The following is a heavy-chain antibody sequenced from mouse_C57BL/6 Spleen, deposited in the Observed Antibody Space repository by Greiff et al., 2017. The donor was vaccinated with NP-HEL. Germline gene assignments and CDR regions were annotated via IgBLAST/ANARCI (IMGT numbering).Heavy chain of an antibody. CDR1: GYSFTGYY. CDR2: INPSTGGT. V-gene: IGHV1-42*01. Sequence: VQLQQSGPELVKPGASVKISCKASGYSFTGYYMNWVKQSPEKSLEWIGEINPSTGGTTYNQKFKAKATLTVDKSSSTAYMQLKSLTSEDSAVYYCARGGGDGYAMDYWGQGTSVTVSS. D-gene: IGHD2-3*01. J-gene: IGHJ4*01. CDR3: ARGGGDGYAMDY.